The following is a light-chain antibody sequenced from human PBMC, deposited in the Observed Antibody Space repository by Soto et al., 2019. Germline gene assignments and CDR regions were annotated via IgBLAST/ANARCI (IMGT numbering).Light chain of an antibody. CDR1: QSVSSN. CDR3: QHYNNLPLT. J-gene: IGKJ4*01. CDR2: GAS. V-gene: IGKV3-15*01. Sequence: EIVLTQSPATLSVSPGERATLSCRASQSVSSNLAWYQQKPGQAPRLLIYGASTRAPGIPARFSGSGSGTEFTLTISSLQSEDVAVYYCQHYNNLPLTFGGGAKVETK.